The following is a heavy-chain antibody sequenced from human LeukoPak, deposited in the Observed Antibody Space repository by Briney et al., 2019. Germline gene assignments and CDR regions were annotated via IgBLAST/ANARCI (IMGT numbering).Heavy chain of an antibody. CDR1: GYTFTGYY. Sequence: GASVTVSCKASGYTFTGYYMHWVRQAPGQGLEWMGWINPKSGGTNYAQKFQGRVTMTRDTSISAAYMEVSRLRYDDTAVYFCAREGAAATTDYWGQGTLVTVSS. CDR2: INPKSGGT. V-gene: IGHV1-2*02. D-gene: IGHD6-13*01. J-gene: IGHJ4*02. CDR3: AREGAAATTDY.